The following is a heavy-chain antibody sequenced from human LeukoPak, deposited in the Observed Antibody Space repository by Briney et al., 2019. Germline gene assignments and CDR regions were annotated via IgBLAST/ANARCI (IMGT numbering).Heavy chain of an antibody. CDR1: GYTFTSYD. J-gene: IGHJ4*02. Sequence: ASVKVSCKASGYTFTSYDINWVRQATGQGLEWMGWMNPNSGNTGYAQKFQGRVTMTRNTSISTAYMELSSLRSEDTAVYYCAGAQISYSGYDFGYWGQGTLVTVSS. V-gene: IGHV1-8*01. CDR2: MNPNSGNT. CDR3: AGAQISYSGYDFGY. D-gene: IGHD5-12*01.